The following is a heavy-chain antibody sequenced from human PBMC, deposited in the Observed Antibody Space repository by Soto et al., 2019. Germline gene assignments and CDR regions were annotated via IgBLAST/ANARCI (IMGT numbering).Heavy chain of an antibody. CDR3: AKAKNDYNWDNRPPFDS. D-gene: IGHD1-20*01. J-gene: IGHJ4*02. CDR1: GFTLRNYA. Sequence: PXGSLILSCEASGFTLRNYAMTWIRQAPGKGLEWVSLISANDVGTYYAESVKTRFTISTDQSRNTVYLQMDSLRADDTAIYYCAKAKNDYNWDNRPPFDSWGQGTLVTVSS. V-gene: IGHV3-23*01. CDR2: ISANDVGT.